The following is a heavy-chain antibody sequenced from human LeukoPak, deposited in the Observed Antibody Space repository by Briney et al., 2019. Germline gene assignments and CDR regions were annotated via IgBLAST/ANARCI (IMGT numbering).Heavy chain of an antibody. D-gene: IGHD3-3*01. Sequence: KVSCKGSGYSFTSYWTGWVRQMPGKGLEWMGIIYPGDSDTRYSPSFQGQVTISADKSISTAYLQWSSLEASDTAMYYCARRPYDFWNLYYFDYWGQGTLVTVSS. CDR3: ARRPYDFWNLYYFDY. CDR2: IYPGDSDT. CDR1: GYSFTSYW. V-gene: IGHV5-51*01. J-gene: IGHJ4*02.